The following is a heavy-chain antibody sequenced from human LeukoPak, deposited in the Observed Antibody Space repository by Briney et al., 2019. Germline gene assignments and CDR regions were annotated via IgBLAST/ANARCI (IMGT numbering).Heavy chain of an antibody. CDR1: GGSISSYY. J-gene: IGHJ6*02. CDR3: ARDSPRVDYYYGMDV. Sequence: PSETLSLTCTVSGGSISSYYWSWIRQPPGKGLEWIGYIYYSGSTNYNPSLKSRVTISVDTSKNQFSLKLSSVTAADTAVYYCARDSPRVDYYYGMDVWGQGTTVTVSS. CDR2: IYYSGST. D-gene: IGHD2-15*01. V-gene: IGHV4-59*01.